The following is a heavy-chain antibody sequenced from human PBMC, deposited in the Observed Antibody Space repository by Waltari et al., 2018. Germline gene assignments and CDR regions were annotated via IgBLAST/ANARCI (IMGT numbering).Heavy chain of an antibody. CDR1: GYTFTGYY. J-gene: IGHJ2*01. CDR3: ARASSGWYTWYFDL. D-gene: IGHD6-19*01. CDR2: INPNSGGT. V-gene: IGHV1-2*06. Sequence: QVQLVQSGAEVKKPGASVKVSCKASGYTFTGYYMHWVRQAPGQGLEGMGRINPNSGGTNYAQKFQGRVTMTRDTSISTAYMELSRLRADDTAVYYCARASSGWYTWYFDLWGRGTLVTVSS.